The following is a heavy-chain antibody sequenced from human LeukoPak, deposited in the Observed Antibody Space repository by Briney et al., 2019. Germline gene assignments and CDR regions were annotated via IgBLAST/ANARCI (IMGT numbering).Heavy chain of an antibody. CDR3: GRVDGIWSGYPR. CDR1: GGTFSSYA. Sequence: GASVKVSCKASGGTFSSYAISWVRQAAGQGLEWMGGIIPIFGTANYAQKFQGRVTITADESTRTAYMELSSLRSEDTAVYYCGRVDGIWSGYPRWGQGTLVTVSS. D-gene: IGHD3-9*01. CDR2: IIPIFGTA. J-gene: IGHJ4*02. V-gene: IGHV1-69*01.